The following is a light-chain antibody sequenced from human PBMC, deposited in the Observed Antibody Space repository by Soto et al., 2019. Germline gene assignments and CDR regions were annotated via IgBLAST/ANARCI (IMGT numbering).Light chain of an antibody. Sequence: EIVLTQSPATLSLSPGERATLSRRASQSVSHYLAWYQQKPGQAPRLLIYDASNRATGIPARFSGSGSGTDFTLTIRSLEPADFAVYYCQQRSNWIFGGGTKVEIK. CDR2: DAS. CDR1: QSVSHY. V-gene: IGKV3-11*01. CDR3: QQRSNWI. J-gene: IGKJ4*01.